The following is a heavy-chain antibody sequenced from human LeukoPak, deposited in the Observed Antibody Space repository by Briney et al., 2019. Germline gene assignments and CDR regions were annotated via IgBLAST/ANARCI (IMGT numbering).Heavy chain of an antibody. D-gene: IGHD1-14*01. CDR3: ARSLSRNDYFDY. J-gene: IGHJ4*02. Sequence: SETLSLTCAVYGGSFSGYYWSWSRQPPGKGLEWIGEINHSGSTNYNPSLKSRVTISVDTSKNQFSLKLSSVTAADTAVYYCARSLSRNDYFDYWGQGTLATAS. CDR1: GGSFSGYY. V-gene: IGHV4-34*01. CDR2: INHSGST.